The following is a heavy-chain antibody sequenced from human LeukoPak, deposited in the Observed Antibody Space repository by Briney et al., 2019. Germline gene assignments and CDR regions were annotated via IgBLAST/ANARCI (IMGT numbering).Heavy chain of an antibody. V-gene: IGHV1-69*05. CDR3: ARGRRGYCSSTSCYGFDY. CDR2: IIPIFGTA. J-gene: IGHJ4*02. Sequence: ASVKVSCKASGGTFSSYAISWVRQAPGQGLEWMGGIIPIFGTANYAQKFQGRVTITTHESTSTAYMELSSLRSEDTAVYYCARGRRGYCSSTSCYGFDYWGQGTLVTVSS. CDR1: GGTFSSYA. D-gene: IGHD2-2*01.